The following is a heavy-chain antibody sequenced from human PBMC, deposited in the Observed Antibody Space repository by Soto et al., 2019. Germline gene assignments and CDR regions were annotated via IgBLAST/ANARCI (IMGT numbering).Heavy chain of an antibody. CDR1: GGSFSGYY. D-gene: IGHD5-18*01. J-gene: IGHJ5*02. CDR2: INHSGGT. CDR3: ARAMDTAMVNFWLDP. V-gene: IGHV4-34*01. Sequence: SETLSLTCAVYGGSFSGYYWSWIRQPPGKGLEWIGEINHSGGTNYNPSLKSRVTISVDTSKNQFSLKLSSVTAADTAVYYCARAMDTAMVNFWLDPWGQGTLVTVSS.